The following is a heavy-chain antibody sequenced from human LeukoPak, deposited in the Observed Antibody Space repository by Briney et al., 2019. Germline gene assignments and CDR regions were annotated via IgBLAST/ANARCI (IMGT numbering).Heavy chain of an antibody. V-gene: IGHV4-39*01. D-gene: IGHD3-22*01. CDR2: MFHGGST. CDR3: ARVLSSGYWVDP. Sequence: SETLSLTCTVSGGSTTSSSYHWVWIRQPPGEGLEWIGSMFHGGSTYDDPSLKSRVTISGDASKNQFSLKLTSVIATDTAVYYCARVLSSGYWVDPWGQGTLVTVSS. J-gene: IGHJ5*02. CDR1: GGSTTSSSYH.